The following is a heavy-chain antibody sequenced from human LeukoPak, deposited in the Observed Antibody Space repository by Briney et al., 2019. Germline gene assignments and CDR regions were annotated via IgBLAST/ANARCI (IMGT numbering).Heavy chain of an antibody. CDR1: DGSISGYY. J-gene: IGHJ4*02. V-gene: IGHV4-4*07. D-gene: IGHD6-19*01. CDR3: ARAFSVAGMRSFDY. Sequence: SETLSLTCTVSDGSISGYYWNWIRQPAGKGLEWIGRIYTSGTTTYSPSLKSRVTLSIDTSKDQFSLSLNSVTAADTAVYYCARAFSVAGMRSFDYWGQGILVTVSS. CDR2: IYTSGTT.